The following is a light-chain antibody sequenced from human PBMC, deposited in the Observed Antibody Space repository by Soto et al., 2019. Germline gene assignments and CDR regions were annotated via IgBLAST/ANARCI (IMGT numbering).Light chain of an antibody. V-gene: IGKV3-20*01. CDR2: GTS. CDR3: QQCGSLPGT. CDR1: QSVNGNY. Sequence: ETVLTQSPGTLSLSPGERATLSCRASQSVNGNYLAWYQQKPGQAPRLLIYGTSSRATGIPDRFSGSGSGTDFTLTISRLEPEDFAVYYCQQCGSLPGTFGQGTRWISN. J-gene: IGKJ1*01.